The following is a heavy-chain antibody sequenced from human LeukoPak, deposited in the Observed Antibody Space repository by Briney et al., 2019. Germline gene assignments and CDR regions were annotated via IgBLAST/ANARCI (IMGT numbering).Heavy chain of an antibody. CDR2: IHSGESP. Sequence: SSETLSLTCTVSGYSISSGYFWGWIRQPPGEGLEGIGVIHSGESPYYTPSLETRITISIDTSMNQFSLKLSSVTAADTAVYYCARDRMTAMYYYYYYMDVWGKGTTVTVSS. CDR3: ARDRMTAMYYYYYYMDV. D-gene: IGHD5-18*01. CDR1: GYSISSGYF. J-gene: IGHJ6*03. V-gene: IGHV4-38-2*02.